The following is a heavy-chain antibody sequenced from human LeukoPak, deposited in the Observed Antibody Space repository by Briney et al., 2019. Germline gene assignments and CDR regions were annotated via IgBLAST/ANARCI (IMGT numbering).Heavy chain of an antibody. J-gene: IGHJ3*02. CDR2: ISSSSSYI. CDR3: ARSADDILTGYQNDAFDI. Sequence: PGGSLRLSCAASGFTFSSYSMNWVRQAPGKGLEWVSSISSSSSYIYYADSVKGRFTISRDNAKNSLYLQMNSLRAEDTAVYYCARSADDILTGYQNDAFDIWGQGTMVTVSS. CDR1: GFTFSSYS. V-gene: IGHV3-21*01. D-gene: IGHD3-9*01.